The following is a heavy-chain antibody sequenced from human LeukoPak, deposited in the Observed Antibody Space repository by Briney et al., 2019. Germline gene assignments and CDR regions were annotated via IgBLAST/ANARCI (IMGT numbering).Heavy chain of an antibody. V-gene: IGHV1-2*02. CDR3: ARGQYCSGGSCFFDY. D-gene: IGHD2-15*01. CDR2: INPKSGGA. J-gene: IGHJ4*02. CDR1: GYTFTGYY. Sequence: GASVKVSCKASGYTFTGYYMHWVRQAPGQGLEWMGWINPKSGGANYAQQFQGRVTMTRDTSISTAYMELSNLRSDDTGVYYCARGQYCSGGSCFFDYWGQGTLVTVSS.